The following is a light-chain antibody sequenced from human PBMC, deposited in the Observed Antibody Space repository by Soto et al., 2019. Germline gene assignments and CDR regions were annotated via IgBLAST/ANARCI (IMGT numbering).Light chain of an antibody. CDR1: SGSIASNY. V-gene: IGLV6-57*01. CDR2: EDN. Sequence: NFMLTQPHSVSESPGKTVTISCTRSSGSIASNYVQWYQQRPGSSPTTVIYEDNQRPSGVPDRFSGSTDSSSNSASLTISGLKTEDEADYYCQSYDSSNRGVVFGGGTQLTVL. CDR3: QSYDSSNRGVV. J-gene: IGLJ2*01.